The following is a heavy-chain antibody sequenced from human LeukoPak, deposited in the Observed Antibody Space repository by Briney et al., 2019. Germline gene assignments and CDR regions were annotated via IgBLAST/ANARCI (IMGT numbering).Heavy chain of an antibody. V-gene: IGHV4-39*01. Sequence: KSSETLSLTCTVSGGSISSSSYYWGWIRQPPGKGLEWIGSIYYSGSTYYNPSLKSRVTISVDTSKNQFSLKLSSVTAADTAVYYCARGLHDYGGNEFDPWGQGTLVTVSS. D-gene: IGHD4-23*01. CDR1: GGSISSSSYY. CDR2: IYYSGST. J-gene: IGHJ5*02. CDR3: ARGLHDYGGNEFDP.